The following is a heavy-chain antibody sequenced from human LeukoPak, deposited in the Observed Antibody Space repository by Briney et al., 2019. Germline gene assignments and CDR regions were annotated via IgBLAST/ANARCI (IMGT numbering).Heavy chain of an antibody. D-gene: IGHD4-23*01. J-gene: IGHJ6*04. Sequence: GGSLRLPCAASGFTFSDYSMNWVRQAPGKGLEWVSSISLSSTYIYYADSVKGRFTISRDNAKNSLYLQMNSLRAEDTAVYYCADYGANPMDVWGKGTTVTVSS. V-gene: IGHV3-21*01. CDR2: ISLSSTYI. CDR3: ADYGANPMDV. CDR1: GFTFSDYS.